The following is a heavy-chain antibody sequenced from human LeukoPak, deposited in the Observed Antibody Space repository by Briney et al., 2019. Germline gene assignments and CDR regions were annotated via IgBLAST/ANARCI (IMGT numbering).Heavy chain of an antibody. Sequence: SETLSLTCAVYGGSFSGYYWSWIRQPPGKGLEWIGEINHSGCTNYNPSLKSRVTISVDTSKNQFSLKLSSVTAADTAVYYCARLNLGYCSGGSCYPYYYYGMDVWGQGTTVTVSS. D-gene: IGHD2-15*01. J-gene: IGHJ6*02. CDR3: ARLNLGYCSGGSCYPYYYYGMDV. CDR2: INHSGCT. V-gene: IGHV4-34*01. CDR1: GGSFSGYY.